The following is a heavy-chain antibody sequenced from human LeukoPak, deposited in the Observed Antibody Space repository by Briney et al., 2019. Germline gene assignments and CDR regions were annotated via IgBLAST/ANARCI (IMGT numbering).Heavy chain of an antibody. CDR1: GFTFSSYE. CDR3: AREQIYDFWSGYYRSFDY. Sequence: GGSLRLSCAASGFTFSSYEMNWVRQAPGKGLEWVSYMSSSGSTIYYADSVKGRFTISRDNAKNSLYLQMNSLRAEDTAVYYCAREQIYDFWSGYYRSFDYWGQGTLVTVSS. J-gene: IGHJ4*02. CDR2: MSSSGSTI. D-gene: IGHD3-3*01. V-gene: IGHV3-48*03.